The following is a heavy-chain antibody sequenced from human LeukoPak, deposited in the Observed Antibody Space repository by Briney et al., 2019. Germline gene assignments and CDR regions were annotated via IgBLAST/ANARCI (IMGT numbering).Heavy chain of an antibody. CDR3: ARLDIVVVPATAFDI. CDR2: IYYSGIT. D-gene: IGHD2-2*03. V-gene: IGHV4-39*01. CDR1: GGSLSTYY. Sequence: PSETLSLTCTVSGGSLSTYYWAWIRQPPGKGLEWIGSIYYSGITYYNPSLKSRITISVDTSKNQFSLKLNSVTAADTAAYYCARLDIVVVPATAFDIWGQGTMVIVSS. J-gene: IGHJ3*02.